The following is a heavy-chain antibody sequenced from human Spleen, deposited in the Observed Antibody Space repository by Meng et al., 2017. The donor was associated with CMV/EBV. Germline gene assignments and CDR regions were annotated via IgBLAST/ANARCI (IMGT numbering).Heavy chain of an antibody. CDR2: IRYDEGKK. D-gene: IGHD1-26*01. V-gene: IGHV3-30*02. J-gene: IGHJ4*02. CDR1: GFTFSTYG. CDR3: AKGERGIVSARFDY. Sequence: GGSLRLSCAASGFTFSTYGMHWVRQAPGKGLEWVSFIRYDEGKKYYSDSVEGRFAISRDNSKNTLYLQLNSLRAEDTAVYYCAKGERGIVSARFDYCGQGALVTVSS.